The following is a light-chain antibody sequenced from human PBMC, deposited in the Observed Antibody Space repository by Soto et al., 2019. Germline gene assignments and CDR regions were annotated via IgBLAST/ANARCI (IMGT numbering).Light chain of an antibody. CDR3: QQYDSSLT. J-gene: IGKJ4*01. V-gene: IGKV3-20*01. Sequence: EIVLTQSPGTLSLSPGERATLSCRASQSVSSSYLAWYQQKPGQAPRLLIYGAPSRATGISDRFSGSGSGTHFHLTISSLEPEDLAVCYCQQYDSSLTFGGGTKVEIK. CDR1: QSVSSSY. CDR2: GAP.